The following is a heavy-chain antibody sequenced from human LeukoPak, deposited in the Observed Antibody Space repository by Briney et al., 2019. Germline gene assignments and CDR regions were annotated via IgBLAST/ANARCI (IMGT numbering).Heavy chain of an antibody. CDR1: GFTFSIYA. CDR3: ARAGVGYSSARYFDY. V-gene: IGHV3-30*04. D-gene: IGHD5-18*01. Sequence: PGRSLRLSRAASGFTFSIYAMHWVRQAPGKGLEWVAVISYDENDKYYADSVKGRFTISRDNSKNTLYLQMNSLRAEDTAVYYCARAGVGYSSARYFDYWGQGTLVTVSS. J-gene: IGHJ4*02. CDR2: ISYDENDK.